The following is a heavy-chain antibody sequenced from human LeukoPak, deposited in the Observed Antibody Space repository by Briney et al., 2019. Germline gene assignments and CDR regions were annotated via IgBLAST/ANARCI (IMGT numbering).Heavy chain of an antibody. Sequence: SETLSLTCAVYGGSFSGYYWSWIRQPPGKGLEWIGEINHSGSTNYNPSLKSRVTISVDTSKNQFSLKLSSVTAADTAVYYCARGPTYSSGWLRFWGFDIWGQGTMVTVSS. D-gene: IGHD6-19*01. J-gene: IGHJ3*02. CDR3: ARGPTYSSGWLRFWGFDI. V-gene: IGHV4-34*01. CDR2: INHSGST. CDR1: GGSFSGYY.